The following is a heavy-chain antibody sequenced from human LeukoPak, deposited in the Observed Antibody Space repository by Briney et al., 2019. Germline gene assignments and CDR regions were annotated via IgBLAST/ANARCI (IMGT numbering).Heavy chain of an antibody. CDR3: ARIGYSYGTGRDG. V-gene: IGHV4-34*01. CDR2: INHSGST. Sequence: SETLSLTCAVYGGSFSGYYWSWIRQPPGKGLEWIGEINHSGSTNYNPSLKSRVTISVDTSKNQFSLKLSSVTAADTAVYYCARIGYSYGTGRDGWGQGTLVTVSS. J-gene: IGHJ4*02. D-gene: IGHD5-18*01. CDR1: GGSFSGYY.